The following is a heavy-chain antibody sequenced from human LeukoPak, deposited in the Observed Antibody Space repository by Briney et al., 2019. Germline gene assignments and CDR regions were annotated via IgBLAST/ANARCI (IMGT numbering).Heavy chain of an antibody. CDR3: AKVSGGTGDFDY. Sequence: GGSLRLSCAASGFTVSSNYMSWVRRAPGKGLEWVSVIYSGGSTYYADSVKGRFTISRDNSKNTLYLQMNSLRAEDTAVYYCAKVSGGTGDFDYWGQGTLVTVSS. CDR2: IYSGGST. CDR1: GFTVSSNY. V-gene: IGHV3-53*01. J-gene: IGHJ4*02. D-gene: IGHD7-27*01.